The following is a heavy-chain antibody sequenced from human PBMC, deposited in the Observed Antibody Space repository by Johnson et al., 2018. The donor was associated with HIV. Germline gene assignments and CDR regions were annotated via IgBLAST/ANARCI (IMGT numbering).Heavy chain of an antibody. CDR2: TRYDGSNK. D-gene: IGHD3-10*01. Sequence: VQLVESGGGVVQPGGSLRLSCAASGFTFSSYGMHWVRQAPGKGLEWVAFTRYDGSNKYYADSVKGRFTISRDNSKNTLYLQMNSLRAGDSAVYYCARVGGSWMLDAFDIWGQGTVVTVSS. CDR3: ARVGGSWMLDAFDI. V-gene: IGHV3-30*02. CDR1: GFTFSSYG. J-gene: IGHJ3*02.